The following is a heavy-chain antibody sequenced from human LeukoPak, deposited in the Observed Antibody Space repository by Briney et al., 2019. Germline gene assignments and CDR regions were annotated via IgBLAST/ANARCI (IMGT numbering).Heavy chain of an antibody. CDR1: GFTFSSYA. J-gene: IGHJ4*02. V-gene: IGHV3-23*01. CDR2: ISGSGGRT. D-gene: IGHD3-3*01. Sequence: GGSLRLSCAASGFTFSSYAMTWVRQAPGKGLEWVSAISGSGGRTYYADSVKGRFTISRDNSRNTLYLQMNSLRAEDTAVYYCAKDYDFWSGYFDYWGQGTLVTVSS. CDR3: AKDYDFWSGYFDY.